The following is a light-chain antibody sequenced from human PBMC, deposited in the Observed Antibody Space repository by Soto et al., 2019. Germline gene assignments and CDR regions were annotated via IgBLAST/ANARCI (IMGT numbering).Light chain of an antibody. CDR3: SSYTSSSTLVV. CDR2: DVS. CDR1: SSDVGGYNY. Sequence: QSVLTQPASVSGSPGQSITISCTGTSSDVGGYNYVSWYQQHPGKAPKLMIYDVSNRPSGVSNRYSGSKSGNTGSLTISGLLAEDEADYYCSSYTSSSTLVVFGGGTKLTVL. J-gene: IGLJ2*01. V-gene: IGLV2-14*01.